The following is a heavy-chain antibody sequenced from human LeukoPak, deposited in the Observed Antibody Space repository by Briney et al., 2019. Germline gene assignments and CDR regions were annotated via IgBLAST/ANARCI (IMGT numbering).Heavy chain of an antibody. CDR3: SKDLRPDYDILTV. CDR1: GFTFSSYG. V-gene: IGHV3-30*18. CDR2: ISYDGSNK. J-gene: IGHJ4*02. Sequence: PGGSLRLSCAASGFTFSSYGMHWVRQAPGKGLEWVAVISYDGSNKYYADSVKGRFTISRDNSKNTLYLQMNSLRAEDTAVYYCSKDLRPDYDILTVWGQGTLVTVSS. D-gene: IGHD3-9*01.